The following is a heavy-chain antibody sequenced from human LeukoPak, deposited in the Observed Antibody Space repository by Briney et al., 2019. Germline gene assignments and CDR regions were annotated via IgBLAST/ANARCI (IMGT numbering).Heavy chain of an antibody. CDR2: IWYDGSNK. CDR1: GFTFSIYA. Sequence: GGSLRLSCAASGFTFSIYAMSWVCQAPGKGLEWVAVIWYDGSNKYYADSVKGRFTISRDNSKNTLYLQMNSLRAEDTAVYYCARSKMLSNLDYWGQGTLVTVSS. V-gene: IGHV3-33*08. J-gene: IGHJ4*02. D-gene: IGHD2-8*01. CDR3: ARSKMLSNLDY.